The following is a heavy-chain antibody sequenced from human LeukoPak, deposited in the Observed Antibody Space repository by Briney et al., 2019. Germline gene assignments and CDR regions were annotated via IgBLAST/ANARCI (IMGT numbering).Heavy chain of an antibody. V-gene: IGHV4-39*01. J-gene: IGHJ3*02. CDR3: ARSPRQLPLVQSLAFDI. CDR1: GGSISSSSYY. Sequence: SETLSLTCTVSGGSISSSSYYWGWIRQPPGKGLEWIGSIYYSGSTYYNPSLKSRVTISVDTSKNQFSLKVRSVTAADTAVYYCARSPRQLPLVQSLAFDIWGQGTMVTVSS. D-gene: IGHD2-2*01. CDR2: IYYSGST.